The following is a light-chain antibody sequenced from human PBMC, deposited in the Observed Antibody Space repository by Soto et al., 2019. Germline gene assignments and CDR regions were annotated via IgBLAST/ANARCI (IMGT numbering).Light chain of an antibody. Sequence: QSALTQPASVSGSPGQSITLSCTGTSSDFGGYDFVSWYQQHPGKGPKLIIYEVNTRPSGISDRFSGSKSGNTASLTISGLQAEDEADYYCSSYSITSTVLFGGGTKLTVL. CDR3: SSYSITSTVL. J-gene: IGLJ2*01. CDR1: SSDFGGYDF. CDR2: EVN. V-gene: IGLV2-14*01.